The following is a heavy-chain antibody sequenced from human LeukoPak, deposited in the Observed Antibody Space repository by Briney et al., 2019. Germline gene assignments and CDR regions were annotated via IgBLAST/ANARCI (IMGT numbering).Heavy chain of an antibody. CDR2: IYYSGST. D-gene: IGHD3-3*01. J-gene: IGHJ4*02. Sequence: PSETLSLACTVSGGSISSGDYYWSWIRQPPGKGLEWIGYIYYSGSTYYNPSLKSRVTISVDTSKNQFSLKLSSVTAADTAVYYCARFARPFWYRDYWGQGTLVTVSS. V-gene: IGHV4-30-4*08. CDR3: ARFARPFWYRDY. CDR1: GGSISSGDYY.